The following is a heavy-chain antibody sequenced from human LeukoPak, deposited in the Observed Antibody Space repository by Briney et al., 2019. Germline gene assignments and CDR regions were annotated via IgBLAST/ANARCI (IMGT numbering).Heavy chain of an antibody. CDR1: GGPFSGYY. J-gene: IGHJ6*04. V-gene: IGHV4-34*01. CDR2: INHSGST. Sequence: NPSETLSLTCAVYGGPFSGYYWSWIRQPPGKGLEWIGEINHSGSTNYNPSLKSRVTISVDTSKNQFSLKLSSVTAADTAVYYCAREGGVRSSWYINYYYGMDVWGKGTTVTVSS. CDR3: AREGGVRSSWYINYYYGMDV. D-gene: IGHD6-13*01.